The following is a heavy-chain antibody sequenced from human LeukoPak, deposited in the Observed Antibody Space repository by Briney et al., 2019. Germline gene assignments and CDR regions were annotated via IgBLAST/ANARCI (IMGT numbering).Heavy chain of an antibody. CDR1: GGSISSGDYY. V-gene: IGHV4-30-4*08. J-gene: IGHJ5*02. Sequence: SETLSLTCTVSGGSISSGDYYWSWIRQPPGKGLEWIGYIYYSGSTYYNPSLKSRVTISVDTSKNQFSLKLSSVTAADTAVYYCARFDCSSTSRAGGWFDPWGQGTLVTVSS. CDR2: IYYSGST. CDR3: ARFDCSSTSRAGGWFDP. D-gene: IGHD2-2*01.